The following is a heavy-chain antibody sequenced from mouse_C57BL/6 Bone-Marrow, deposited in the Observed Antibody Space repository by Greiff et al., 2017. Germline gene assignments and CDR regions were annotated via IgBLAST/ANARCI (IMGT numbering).Heavy chain of an antibody. CDR3: TRPLWLRRDYAMDY. CDR1: GFTFSDAW. Sequence: EVMLVESGGGLVQPGGSMKLSCAASGFTFSDAWMDWVRQSPEKGLEWVAEIRNKANNHATYYAESVKGRFTISRDDSKSSVYLQMNSLRAEDTGIYYCTRPLWLRRDYAMDYWGQGTSVTVSS. V-gene: IGHV6-6*01. J-gene: IGHJ4*01. D-gene: IGHD2-2*01. CDR2: IRNKANNHAT.